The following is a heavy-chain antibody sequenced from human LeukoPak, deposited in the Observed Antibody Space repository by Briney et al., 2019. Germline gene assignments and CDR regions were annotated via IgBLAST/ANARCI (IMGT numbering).Heavy chain of an antibody. V-gene: IGHV4-31*03. J-gene: IGHJ6*02. Sequence: SETLSLTCTVSGGSISSAGYYWSWIRQHPGKGLEWIGYIYYSGSTYYNPSLKSRVTISVDTSKNQFSLKLSSVTAADTAVYYCARGVAAAGYYYYYGMDVWGQGTTVTVSS. CDR1: GGSISSAGYY. CDR3: ARGVAAAGYYYYYGMDV. CDR2: IYYSGST. D-gene: IGHD6-13*01.